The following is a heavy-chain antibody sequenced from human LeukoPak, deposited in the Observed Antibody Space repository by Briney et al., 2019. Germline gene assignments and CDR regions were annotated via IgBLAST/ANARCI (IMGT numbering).Heavy chain of an antibody. CDR2: ISAYNGNT. J-gene: IGHJ4*02. D-gene: IGHD3-9*01. V-gene: IGHV1-18*01. CDR3: ARDSRRYFDWYGDY. Sequence: PWASVKVSCKASGYTFTSYGISWVRQAPGQGLEWMGWISAYNGNTNYAQKLQGRVTMTTDTSTSTAYMELRSLRSDDTAVYYCARDSRRYFDWYGDYWGQGTLVTVSS. CDR1: GYTFTSYG.